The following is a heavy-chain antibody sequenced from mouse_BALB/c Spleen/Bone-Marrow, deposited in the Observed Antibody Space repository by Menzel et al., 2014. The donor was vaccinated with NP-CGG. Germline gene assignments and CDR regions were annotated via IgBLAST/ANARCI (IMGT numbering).Heavy chain of an antibody. CDR1: GFTFSDCY. V-gene: IGHV5-4*02. J-gene: IGHJ4*01. CDR2: ISDGGSYT. D-gene: IGHD2-1*01. CDR3: ARGGNYGAMDY. Sequence: EVMLVESGGGLVKPGGSLKLSCAASGFTFSDCYMYWVRQTPEKRLEWVATISDGGSYTYYPDSVKGRFTISRDNAKNNLYLQMSSLKSEDTAMYYCARGGNYGAMDYWGQGTSVTVSS.